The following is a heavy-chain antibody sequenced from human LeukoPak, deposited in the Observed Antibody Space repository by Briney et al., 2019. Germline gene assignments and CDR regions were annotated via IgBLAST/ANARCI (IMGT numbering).Heavy chain of an antibody. CDR2: LSRSGRTT. CDR3: AKDNGYFDS. Sequence: GGSLRLSCAASGFFFSNYGMTWVRQAPGKGLEWVSSLSRSGRTTHYADSVKGRFTISRDNSKNTLYLQMNSLRAEDTAVYYCAKDNGYFDSWGQGTLVTVSS. D-gene: IGHD2-8*01. J-gene: IGHJ4*02. CDR1: GFFFSNYG. V-gene: IGHV3-23*01.